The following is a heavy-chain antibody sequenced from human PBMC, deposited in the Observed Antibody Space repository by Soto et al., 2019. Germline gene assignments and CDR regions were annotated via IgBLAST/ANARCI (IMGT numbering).Heavy chain of an antibody. Sequence: ASVKVSCKASGYIFTGYYLHWVRQAPGQGLEWMGWIHPNSGGTNYAQKFQGRVTMTRDTSISTAYMELSRLRSDDTAIYYCARRITMIRGVGMDVWGQGTTVTVSS. CDR2: IHPNSGGT. J-gene: IGHJ6*02. V-gene: IGHV1-2*02. CDR1: GYIFTGYY. D-gene: IGHD3-10*01. CDR3: ARRITMIRGVGMDV.